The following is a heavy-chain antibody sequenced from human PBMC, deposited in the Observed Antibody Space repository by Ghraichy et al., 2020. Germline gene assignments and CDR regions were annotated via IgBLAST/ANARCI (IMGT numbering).Heavy chain of an antibody. CDR2: IGTAGDP. V-gene: IGHV3-13*05. CDR1: GFTFSSYD. D-gene: IGHD2-2*01. J-gene: IGHJ6*02. Sequence: GGSLRLSCAASGFTFSSYDMHWVRQATGKGLEWVSAIGTAGDPYYPGSVKGRFTISRENAKNSLYLQMNSLRAGDTAVYYCARERRYCSSTSCYYYGMDVWGQGTTVTVSS. CDR3: ARERRYCSSTSCYYYGMDV.